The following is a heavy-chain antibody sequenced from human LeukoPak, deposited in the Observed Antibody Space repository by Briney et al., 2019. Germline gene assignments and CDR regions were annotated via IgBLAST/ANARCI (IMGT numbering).Heavy chain of an antibody. J-gene: IGHJ3*02. V-gene: IGHV3-30-3*01. CDR1: AFSFSSYS. Sequence: HAGGSLRPSCVASAFSFSSYSIHWVRRVPGKGLEWVAVMSVNGVNKYYADSVRGRFTVSRDISKNTQFLQMNSLRFEDTAVYFCVRESCSGGSCTYDPFDIWGHGTMVTVST. CDR3: VRESCSGGSCTYDPFDI. D-gene: IGHD2-15*01. CDR2: MSVNGVNK.